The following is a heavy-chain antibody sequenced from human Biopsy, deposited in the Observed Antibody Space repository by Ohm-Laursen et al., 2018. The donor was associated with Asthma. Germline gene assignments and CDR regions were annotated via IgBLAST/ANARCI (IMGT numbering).Heavy chain of an antibody. CDR1: GGTFNTYV. Sequence: SSVKVSCKSLGGTFNTYVIGWVRQAPGQGLEWMGGSNSVFGTTIYPQKFQDRVTITADDSTSTVYMELSSLRSEDTAVYYCARKAGSCISRTCYSLDFWGQGTLVTVSS. V-gene: IGHV1-69*01. D-gene: IGHD2-2*01. CDR3: ARKAGSCISRTCYSLDF. CDR2: SNSVFGTT. J-gene: IGHJ4*02.